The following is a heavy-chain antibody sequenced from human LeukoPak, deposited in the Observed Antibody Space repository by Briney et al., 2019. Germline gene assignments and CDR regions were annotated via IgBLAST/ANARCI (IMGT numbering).Heavy chain of an antibody. J-gene: IGHJ3*02. V-gene: IGHV4-39*01. CDR2: IYYSGST. D-gene: IGHD1-14*01. Sequence: KPSETLSLTCTVSGGSISSSSYYWGWIRQPPGKGLEWIGSIYYSGSTYYNPSLKSRVTISVDTSKNQFSLKLSSVTAADTAVYYCARQSTGRYADDAFDIWGQGTMVTVSS. CDR3: ARQSTGRYADDAFDI. CDR1: GGSISSSSYY.